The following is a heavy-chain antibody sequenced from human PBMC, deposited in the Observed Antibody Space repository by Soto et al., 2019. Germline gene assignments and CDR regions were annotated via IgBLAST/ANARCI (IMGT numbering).Heavy chain of an antibody. Sequence: SETLSLTCTVSGGSVSSGSYYWSWIRQPPGKGLEYIGYLYYSGSTNYNPSLKSRVTISVDTPKNQFSLKLTSVTAADTAIYYCARGQAFWTGYYRMPYYFDYWGQGTLVTVS. D-gene: IGHD3-3*01. J-gene: IGHJ4*02. CDR3: ARGQAFWTGYYRMPYYFDY. CDR2: LYYSGST. V-gene: IGHV4-61*01. CDR1: GGSVSSGSYY.